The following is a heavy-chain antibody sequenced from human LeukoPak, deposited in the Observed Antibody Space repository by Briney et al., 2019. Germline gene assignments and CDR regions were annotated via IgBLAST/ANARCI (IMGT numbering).Heavy chain of an antibody. CDR1: SGYS. D-gene: IGHD5-18*01. V-gene: IGHV3-48*04. CDR2: ISSASSTI. CDR3: AREGVGYGYFGYMDV. J-gene: IGHJ6*03. Sequence: GGSLRLSCTASSGYSMNWVRQAPEKGLEWVAYISSASSTIYYADSVEGRFTISRDNAQNSLNLQMNSLRAEDTAVYYCAREGVGYGYFGYMDVWGKGTTVTVSS.